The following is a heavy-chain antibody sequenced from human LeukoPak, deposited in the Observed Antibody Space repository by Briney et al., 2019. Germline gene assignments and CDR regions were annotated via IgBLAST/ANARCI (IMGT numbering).Heavy chain of an antibody. CDR1: GYSFTSYW. J-gene: IGHJ4*02. Sequence: PGESLKISCKGSGYSFTSYWIGWVRQMPGKGLEWMGIIYPGDSDTRYSPSFQGQVTISADKSISTAYLQWSSLKASDTAMYYCARGGYSSSWYYYFDYWGQGTLVTVSS. CDR3: ARGGYSSSWYYYFDY. CDR2: IYPGDSDT. D-gene: IGHD6-13*01. V-gene: IGHV5-51*01.